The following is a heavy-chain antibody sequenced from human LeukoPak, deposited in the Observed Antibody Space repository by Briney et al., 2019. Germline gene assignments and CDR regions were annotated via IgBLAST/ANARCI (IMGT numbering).Heavy chain of an antibody. J-gene: IGHJ4*02. D-gene: IGHD6-19*01. V-gene: IGHV4-30-2*01. Sequence: SQTLSLTCAVSGGSISSGGYSWSWIRQPPGKGLEWIGYIYHSGSTYYNPSLKSRVTISVDRSKNQFSLKLSSVTAADTAVYYCAREEAVAGNPDYWGQGTLVTVSS. CDR1: GGSISSGGYS. CDR3: AREEAVAGNPDY. CDR2: IYHSGST.